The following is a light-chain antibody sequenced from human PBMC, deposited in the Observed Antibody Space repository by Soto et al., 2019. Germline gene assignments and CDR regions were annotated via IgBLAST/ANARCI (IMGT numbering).Light chain of an antibody. CDR1: QRISYY. CDR3: QQSYSTLFT. V-gene: IGKV1-39*01. J-gene: IGKJ5*01. CDR2: AAS. Sequence: DIQMTQSPSSLSASVGDRVTITCRASQRISYYLNWFQQKPGRAPKLLIYAASSLEAGVPSRYSGSGSGTDFTLTISSLQPEDFATYYCQQSYSTLFTFGQGTRLEIK.